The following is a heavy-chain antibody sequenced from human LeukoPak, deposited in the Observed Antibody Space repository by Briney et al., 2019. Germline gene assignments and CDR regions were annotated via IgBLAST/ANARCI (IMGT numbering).Heavy chain of an antibody. Sequence: GGSLRLSCAASGFTFSSYGMRWVRQAPGKGLEWVGVISYGGSNKYYADSVKGRFTISSSHSQNTLYLQMNRLRAEDTPVYYCAKDLDRNYVYYSSGMDVWGQGTTVPVSS. V-gene: IGHV3-30*18. J-gene: IGHJ6*02. CDR1: GFTFSSYG. D-gene: IGHD4-11*01. CDR2: ISYGGSNK. CDR3: AKDLDRNYVYYSSGMDV.